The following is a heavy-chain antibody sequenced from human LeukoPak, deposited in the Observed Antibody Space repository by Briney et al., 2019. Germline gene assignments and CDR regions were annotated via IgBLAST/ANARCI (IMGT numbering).Heavy chain of an antibody. Sequence: IPSETLSLTCAVYGGSFSAYYWSWIRQPPGKGLEWTGEINHSGSTNYNPSLKSRVNISVDTSKNQFSLKLSSVTAADTAVYYCARVSRLWWARDIWGQGTMVTVSS. CDR1: GGSFSAYY. J-gene: IGHJ3*02. V-gene: IGHV4-34*01. D-gene: IGHD2-21*01. CDR2: INHSGST. CDR3: ARVSRLWWARDI.